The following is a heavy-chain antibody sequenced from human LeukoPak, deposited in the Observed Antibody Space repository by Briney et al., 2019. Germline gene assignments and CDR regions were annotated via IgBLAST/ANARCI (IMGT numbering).Heavy chain of an antibody. Sequence: GGSLRLSCAASGFTFSSYAMSWVRQAPGRGLEGVSAISGSGGSTYYADSVKGRFTISRDNSKNTLYLQMNSLRAEDTAVYYCANPQNSGSYYIPYWGQGTLVTVSS. CDR1: GFTFSSYA. J-gene: IGHJ4*02. CDR2: ISGSGGST. CDR3: ANPQNSGSYYIPY. D-gene: IGHD3-10*01. V-gene: IGHV3-23*01.